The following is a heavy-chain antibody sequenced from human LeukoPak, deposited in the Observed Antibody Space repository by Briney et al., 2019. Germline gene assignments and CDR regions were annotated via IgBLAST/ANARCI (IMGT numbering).Heavy chain of an antibody. J-gene: IGHJ6*02. CDR3: ARAGILWFGARGMDV. D-gene: IGHD3-10*01. V-gene: IGHV4-4*09. CDR2: ISASGTT. Sequence: SETLSLTCTVSGGSMTNYYWNWIRQPPGKGLEWIGYISASGTTNYNPSLMSRVTISVDTSKNQFSLKLSSVTAADTAVYYCARAGILWFGARGMDVWGQGTTVTVSS. CDR1: GGSMTNYY.